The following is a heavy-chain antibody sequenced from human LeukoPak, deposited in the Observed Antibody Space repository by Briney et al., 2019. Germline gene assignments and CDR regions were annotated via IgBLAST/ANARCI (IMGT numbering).Heavy chain of an antibody. D-gene: IGHD6-19*01. CDR3: ARGAVAGTEGFDY. Sequence: SETLSLTCAVYGGSFSGYYWSWIRQPPGKGLEWIGGINHSGSTNYNPSLKSRVTISVDTSKNQFSLKLSSVTAADTAVYYCARGAVAGTEGFDYWGQGTLVTVSS. CDR1: GGSFSGYY. V-gene: IGHV4-34*01. J-gene: IGHJ4*02. CDR2: INHSGST.